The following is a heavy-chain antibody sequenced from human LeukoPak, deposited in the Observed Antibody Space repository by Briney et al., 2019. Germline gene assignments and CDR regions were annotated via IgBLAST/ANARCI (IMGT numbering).Heavy chain of an antibody. CDR3: ARGPLYYDFWSGYLPRHYYYMDV. CDR1: GGSFSGYY. J-gene: IGHJ6*03. CDR2: INHRGST. Sequence: SETLSLTCAVYGGSFSGYYWSWIRQPPGKGLEWIGEINHRGSTNYNPSLKSRVTISVDTSKNQFSLKLSSVTAADTAVYYCARGPLYYDFWSGYLPRHYYYMDVWGKGTTVTVSS. D-gene: IGHD3-3*01. V-gene: IGHV4-34*01.